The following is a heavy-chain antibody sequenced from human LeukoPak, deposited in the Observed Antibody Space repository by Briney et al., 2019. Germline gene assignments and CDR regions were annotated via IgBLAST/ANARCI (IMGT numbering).Heavy chain of an antibody. J-gene: IGHJ4*02. CDR3: ARDRVFGSGSLAY. D-gene: IGHD3-10*01. CDR1: GFTFSTYG. Sequence: GRSLRLSCAASGFTFSTYGMHWVRQAPGKGLEWVALIWYDGSNKYYGDSVKGRFTISRDNAKNTLYLQMNSLRAEDTAVYYCARDRVFGSGSLAYWGQGTLVTVSS. V-gene: IGHV3-33*01. CDR2: IWYDGSNK.